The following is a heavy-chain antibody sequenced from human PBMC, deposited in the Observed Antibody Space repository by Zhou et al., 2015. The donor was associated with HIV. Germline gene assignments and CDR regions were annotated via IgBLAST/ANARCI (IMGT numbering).Heavy chain of an antibody. Sequence: QVQLVQSGAEEKKPGASVKVSCKASGYTFTSYAMHWVRQAPGQRLEWMGWISANNGQTKYAQKFQGRVTMTTDTPTSTAYMELRSLKSDDTAVYYCARDHASGSYYFDYWGQGTLVTVSS. CDR1: GYTFTSYA. J-gene: IGHJ4*02. CDR2: ISANNGQT. D-gene: IGHD1-26*01. V-gene: IGHV1-3*05. CDR3: ARDHASGSYYFDY.